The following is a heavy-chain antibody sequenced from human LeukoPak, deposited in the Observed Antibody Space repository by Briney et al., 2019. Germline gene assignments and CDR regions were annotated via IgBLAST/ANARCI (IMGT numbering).Heavy chain of an antibody. D-gene: IGHD6-19*01. Sequence: SETLSLTCTVSGGSISSSSYYWGWIRQPPGKGLEWIGSIYYSGSTYYNPSLKSRVTISVDTSKNQFSLKLSSVTAADTAVYYCARGDDSSGWYDHFDYWGQGTLVTVSS. CDR3: ARGDDSSGWYDHFDY. CDR1: GGSISSSSYY. J-gene: IGHJ4*02. V-gene: IGHV4-39*07. CDR2: IYYSGST.